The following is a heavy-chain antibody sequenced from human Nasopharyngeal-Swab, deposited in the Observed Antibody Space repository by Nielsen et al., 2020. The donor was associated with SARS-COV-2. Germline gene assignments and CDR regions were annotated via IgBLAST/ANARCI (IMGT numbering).Heavy chain of an antibody. V-gene: IGHV3-30-3*01. CDR1: GFTFSSYA. J-gene: IGHJ6*02. CDR2: ISYDGSNK. D-gene: IGHD6-19*01. Sequence: GGSLRLSCAASGFTFSSYAMHWVRQAPGKGLEWVAVISYDGSNKYYADSVKGRFTISRDNSKNTLHLQMNSLRAEDTAVYYCARDRGIAVAGNYYYYGMDVWGQGTTVTVSS. CDR3: ARDRGIAVAGNYYYYGMDV.